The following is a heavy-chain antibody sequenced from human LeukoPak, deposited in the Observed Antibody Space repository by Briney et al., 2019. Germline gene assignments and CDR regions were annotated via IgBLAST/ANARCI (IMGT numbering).Heavy chain of an antibody. Sequence: GRSLRLSCAASGFTFSSYAMHWVRQAPGKGLEEVAVLSYDGGIKYYADSVKGRFTFSRDNSKNTLSLQMNSLRAEDTALYYCARSRYCSGGTCYSNYYYYYMDVWGKGTSVTVSS. CDR3: ARSRYCSGGTCYSNYYYYYMDV. D-gene: IGHD2-15*01. CDR1: GFTFSSYA. V-gene: IGHV3-30*04. J-gene: IGHJ6*03. CDR2: LSYDGGIK.